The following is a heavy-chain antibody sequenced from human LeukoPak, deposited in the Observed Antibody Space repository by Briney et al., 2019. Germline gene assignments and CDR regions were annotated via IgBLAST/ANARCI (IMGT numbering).Heavy chain of an antibody. CDR1: GGSISSGSYY. CDR3: ARRFGRRLGGYSYGSDAFDI. Sequence: SQTLSLTCTVSGGSISSGSYYWSWIRQPAGKGLEWIGRIYTSGSTNYNPSLKSRVTISVDTSKNQFSLKLSSVTAADTAVYYCARRFGRRLGGYSYGSDAFDIWGQGTMVTVSS. CDR2: IYTSGST. D-gene: IGHD5-18*01. J-gene: IGHJ3*02. V-gene: IGHV4-61*02.